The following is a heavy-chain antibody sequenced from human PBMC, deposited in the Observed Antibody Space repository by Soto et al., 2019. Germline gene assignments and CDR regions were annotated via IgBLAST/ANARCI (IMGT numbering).Heavy chain of an antibody. Sequence: HPGGSLRLSCAASGFTFSTYGIHWVRQAPGKGLEWLAVIWYDGSKKYYADSVQGRFTISRDNSKNTGYLQMNSLRAEDTAVYYCVKDHCGGDCYSNPYFGYWGQGT. CDR2: IWYDGSKK. V-gene: IGHV3-33*06. J-gene: IGHJ4*02. CDR1: GFTFSTYG. D-gene: IGHD2-21*02. CDR3: VKDHCGGDCYSNPYFGY.